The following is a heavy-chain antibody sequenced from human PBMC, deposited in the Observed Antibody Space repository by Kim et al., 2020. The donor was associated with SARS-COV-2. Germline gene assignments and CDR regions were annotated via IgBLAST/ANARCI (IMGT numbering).Heavy chain of an antibody. CDR3: ARDSPHGWTTPYNWFDP. CDR1: GFTFSSYS. J-gene: IGHJ5*02. D-gene: IGHD6-19*01. CDR2: ISSSSSYI. V-gene: IGHV3-21*01. Sequence: GGSLRLSCAASGFTFSSYSMNWVRQAPGKGLEWVSSISSSSSYIYYADSVKGRFTISRDNAKNSLYLQMNSLRAEDTAVYYCARDSPHGWTTPYNWFDPWGQGTLVTVSS.